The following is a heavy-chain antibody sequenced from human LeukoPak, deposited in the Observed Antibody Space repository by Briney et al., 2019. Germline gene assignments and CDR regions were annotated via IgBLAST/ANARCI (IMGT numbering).Heavy chain of an antibody. J-gene: IGHJ6*02. D-gene: IGHD6-13*01. V-gene: IGHV7-4-1*02. CDR3: AREPLSSTWSYYYYYGMDV. CDR1: GYTFTSYA. CDR2: INTNTGNP. Sequence: ASVKVSCKASGYTFTSYAMNWVRQAPGQGLEWMGWINTNTGNPTYAQGFTGRFVFSLDTSVSTAYLQISSLKAEDTAVYYCAREPLSSTWSYYYYYGMDVWGQGTTVTVSS.